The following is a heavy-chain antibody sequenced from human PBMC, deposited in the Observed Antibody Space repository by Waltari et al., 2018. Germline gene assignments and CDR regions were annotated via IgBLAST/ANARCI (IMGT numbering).Heavy chain of an antibody. CDR3: ARGSAMTGGGIAVAGDYWYFDL. V-gene: IGHV4-34*01. J-gene: IGHJ2*01. CDR2: INHSGST. CDR1: GGSFSGYY. Sequence: QVQLQQWGAGLLKPSETLSLTCAVYGGSFSGYYWSWIRQPPGKGLEWIGEINHSGSTNYNPALKSRVTISVDTSKNQFSLKLSSVTAADTAVYYCARGSAMTGGGIAVAGDYWYFDLWGRGTLVTVSS. D-gene: IGHD6-19*01.